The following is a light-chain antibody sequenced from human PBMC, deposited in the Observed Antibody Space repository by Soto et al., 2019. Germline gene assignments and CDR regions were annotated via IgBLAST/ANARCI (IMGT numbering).Light chain of an antibody. CDR3: QHYNSFSWT. Sequence: EIQMTQSPSPLSASVGDRVTITCRASQSISSWLAWYQQKPGKAPKLMIYDASSLESGVPSRFGGSGSGTECTLTISTLQPDDFATYYCQHYNSFSWTFGQGTKVDIK. CDR2: DAS. V-gene: IGKV1-5*01. J-gene: IGKJ1*01. CDR1: QSISSW.